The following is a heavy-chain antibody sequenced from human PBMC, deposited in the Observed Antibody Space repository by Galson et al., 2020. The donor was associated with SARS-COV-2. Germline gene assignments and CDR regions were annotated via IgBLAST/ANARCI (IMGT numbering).Heavy chain of an antibody. CDR1: GRSISSSRYY. J-gene: IGHJ5*02. CDR2: IYYSGST. D-gene: IGHD5-12*01. V-gene: IGHV4-39*01. Sequence: PETLSLTCTVSGRSISSSRYYWGWIRQPPGKGLEWIGRIYYSGSTYYNPSLKSRVTISVDTSKNQFSLKLSSVTAADTAVYYCAQHVPRWLEADNWFGPWGQGTLVTVSS. CDR3: AQHVPRWLEADNWFGP.